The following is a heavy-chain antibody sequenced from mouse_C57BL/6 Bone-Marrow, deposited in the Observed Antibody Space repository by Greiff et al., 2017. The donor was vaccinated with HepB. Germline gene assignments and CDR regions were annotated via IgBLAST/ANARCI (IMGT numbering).Heavy chain of an antibody. CDR1: GYTFTSYW. Sequence: VQLQQPGAELVRPGTSVKLSCKASGYTFTSYWMHWVKQRPGQGLEWIGVIDPSDSYTNYNQKFKGKATLTVDTSSSTAYMQLSSLTSEDSAVYYCARFTTVDYAMDYWGQGTSVTVSS. D-gene: IGHD1-1*01. J-gene: IGHJ4*01. V-gene: IGHV1-59*01. CDR3: ARFTTVDYAMDY. CDR2: IDPSDSYT.